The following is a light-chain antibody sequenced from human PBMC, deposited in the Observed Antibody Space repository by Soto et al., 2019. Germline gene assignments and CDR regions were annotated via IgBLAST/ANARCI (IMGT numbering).Light chain of an antibody. CDR1: QSVSSY. CDR3: QQRSNWPST. V-gene: IGKV3-11*01. CDR2: DAS. J-gene: IGKJ4*01. Sequence: EIVFTQSPATLSLSPGERATLSCRASQSVSSYLAWYQQKPGQAPRLLIYDASNRATGIPARFSGSGSGTDFTLTINSLEPEDFAVYYCQQRSNWPSTFGGGTKVDI.